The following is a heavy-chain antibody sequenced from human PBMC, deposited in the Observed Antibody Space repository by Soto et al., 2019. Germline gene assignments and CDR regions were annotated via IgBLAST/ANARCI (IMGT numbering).Heavy chain of an antibody. CDR1: GFTFSSSD. V-gene: IGHV3-23*01. CDR2: ITTSGART. Sequence: EVQLLDSGGGLVQPGGSLRLSCEASGFTFSSSDMCWVRQAPGKGLEWISSITTSGARTFYADSVKGRFTISRDNSKNTLYLQMNSLRVDDTAVYSCAKGGGGDHGDWGQGTPVAVS. CDR3: AKGGGGDHGD. J-gene: IGHJ4*02. D-gene: IGHD2-21*02.